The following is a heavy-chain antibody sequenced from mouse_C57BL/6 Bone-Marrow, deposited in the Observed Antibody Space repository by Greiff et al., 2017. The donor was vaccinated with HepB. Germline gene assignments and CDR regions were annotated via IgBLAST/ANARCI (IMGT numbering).Heavy chain of an antibody. CDR3: ARQGPYYGKNAMDY. J-gene: IGHJ4*01. V-gene: IGHV5-15*01. CDR2: ISNLAYSI. CDR1: GFTFSDYG. D-gene: IGHD2-10*01. Sequence: EVKLMESGGGLVQPGGSLKLSCAASGFTFSDYGMAWVRQAPRKGPEWVAFISNLAYSIYYADTVTGRFTISRENAKNTLYLEMSSLRSEDTAMYYCARQGPYYGKNAMDYWGQGTSVTVSS.